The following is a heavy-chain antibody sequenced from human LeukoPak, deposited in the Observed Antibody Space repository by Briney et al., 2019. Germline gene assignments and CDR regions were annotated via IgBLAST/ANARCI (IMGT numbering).Heavy chain of an antibody. Sequence: GGSLRLSCAASGFTFSSHGMHWVRQAPGKGLEWVAVISYDGSNKYYADSVKGRFTISRDNSKNTLYLQMNSLRAEDTAVYYCAKDLGDGSGPDYWGQGTLVTVSS. CDR2: ISYDGSNK. V-gene: IGHV3-30*18. D-gene: IGHD3-10*01. CDR3: AKDLGDGSGPDY. J-gene: IGHJ4*02. CDR1: GFTFSSHG.